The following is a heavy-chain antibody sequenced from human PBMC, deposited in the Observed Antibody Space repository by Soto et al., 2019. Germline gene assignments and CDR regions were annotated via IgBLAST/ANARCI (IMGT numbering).Heavy chain of an antibody. Sequence: ASVKVSCKASGYSFTGYHIHCVRQAPGQGLEWLGRINPKSGGTSTAQKFQGWVTMTTDTSISTASMELTRLTSDDTAIYYCARGDSTDCSNGVCSFFYHHDMDVWGQGTTVTVSS. D-gene: IGHD2-8*01. CDR3: ARGDSTDCSNGVCSFFYHHDMDV. J-gene: IGHJ6*02. V-gene: IGHV1-2*04. CDR1: GYSFTGYH. CDR2: INPKSGGT.